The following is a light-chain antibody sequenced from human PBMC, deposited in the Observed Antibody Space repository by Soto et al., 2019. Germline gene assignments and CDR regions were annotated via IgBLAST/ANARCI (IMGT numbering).Light chain of an antibody. V-gene: IGKV3-15*01. CDR3: QQYNNWPTWT. CDR1: QSVSSN. Sequence: EIVMTQSPATLSVSPGERATLSCRASQSVSSNLAWYQQKPGQAPRLLIYGASTRATGIPARFSGSGSGTEFTLTISSLQSEDFAVYYCQQYNNWPTWTFVQGTQGGYQ. CDR2: GAS. J-gene: IGKJ1*01.